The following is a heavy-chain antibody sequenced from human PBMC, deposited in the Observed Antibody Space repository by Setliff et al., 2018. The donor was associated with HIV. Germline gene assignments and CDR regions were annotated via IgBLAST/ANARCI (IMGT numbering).Heavy chain of an antibody. Sequence: GSLRLSCTASGFTFSRAWMNWVRQAPGKGLEWISYISSSSSYTNYADSVKGRFTISRDNAKNSLYLQMNSLRAEDTAVYYCARASYYYDSSGSHDAFDIWGQGTMVTVSS. V-gene: IGHV3-11*03. CDR1: GFTFSRAW. CDR2: ISSSSSYT. J-gene: IGHJ3*02. D-gene: IGHD3-22*01. CDR3: ARASYYYDSSGSHDAFDI.